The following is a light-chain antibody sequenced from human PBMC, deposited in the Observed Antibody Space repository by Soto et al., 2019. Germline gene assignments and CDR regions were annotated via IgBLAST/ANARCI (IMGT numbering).Light chain of an antibody. CDR1: QSLSTN. V-gene: IGKV3-15*01. CDR3: QQYTYWPST. CDR2: GAS. Sequence: ETVMTQSPATLSVSPGERATLSCRASQSLSTNLAWYQQKPGQAPRLVIYGASTRATGIPARFSGSGSGTEFTLSISSLQSQDFAVYYCQQYTYWPSTFGGGTKVEI. J-gene: IGKJ4*01.